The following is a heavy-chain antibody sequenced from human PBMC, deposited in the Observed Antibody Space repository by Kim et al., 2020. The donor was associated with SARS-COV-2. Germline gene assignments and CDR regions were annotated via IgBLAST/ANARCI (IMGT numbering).Heavy chain of an antibody. V-gene: IGHV3-21*01. CDR3: ARDTYDFWSGYRDGGYYYYGVDV. D-gene: IGHD3-3*01. J-gene: IGHJ6*02. CDR2: ISSSSSDI. CDR1: GFTFGSYS. Sequence: GGSLRLSCAASGFTFGSYSMNWVRQAPGKGLEWVSAISSSSSDIYYADSVKGRFTISRDNAKNSLYLQMNSLRAEDTAVYYCARDTYDFWSGYRDGGYYYYGVDVWGDGATVTLSS.